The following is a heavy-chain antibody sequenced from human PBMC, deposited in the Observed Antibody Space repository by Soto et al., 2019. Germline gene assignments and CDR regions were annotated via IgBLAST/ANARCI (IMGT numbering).Heavy chain of an antibody. Sequence: QVQLVQSGAEMQKPGSSVKVSCQSSGGTFNTYAMNWVRQAPGQGPEWMGDISPMFGAANYAPKFQGRVTITADEATGTSYMQLSSLTSEDTALYFCASEVHVHTPAFVYWGQGTLVTVSS. CDR3: ASEVHVHTPAFVY. D-gene: IGHD3-10*02. V-gene: IGHV1-69*01. CDR2: ISPMFGAA. J-gene: IGHJ4*02. CDR1: GGTFNTYA.